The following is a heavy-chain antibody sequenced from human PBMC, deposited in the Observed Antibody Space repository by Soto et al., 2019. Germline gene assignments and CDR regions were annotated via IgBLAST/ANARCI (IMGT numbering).Heavy chain of an antibody. Sequence: SETLSLTCTVSGGSISSYYWSWIRQPPGKGLEWIGYIYYSGSTNYNPSLKSRVTISVDTSKNQFSLKLSSVTAADTAVYYCAGSSGYYLYYYYGMDVWGQGTTVTVSS. CDR2: IYYSGST. V-gene: IGHV4-59*01. CDR1: GGSISSYY. D-gene: IGHD3-22*01. CDR3: AGSSGYYLYYYYGMDV. J-gene: IGHJ6*02.